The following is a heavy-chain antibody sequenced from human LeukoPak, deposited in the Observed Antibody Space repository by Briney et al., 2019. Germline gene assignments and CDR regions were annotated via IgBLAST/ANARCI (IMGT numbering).Heavy chain of an antibody. CDR2: IYYSGTT. V-gene: IGHV4-59*01. D-gene: IGHD3-22*01. J-gene: IGHJ3*02. CDR1: GDSISNSF. Sequence: PSETLSLTCSVSGDSISNSFGNWIRQPPGKGLEWIGYIYYSGTTNYNPSLKSRVTLSIDRSKSQFSLKLSSVSAADTAVYYCAREPYYSDRTHGYAFDMWGQGTMVTVSS. CDR3: AREPYYSDRTHGYAFDM.